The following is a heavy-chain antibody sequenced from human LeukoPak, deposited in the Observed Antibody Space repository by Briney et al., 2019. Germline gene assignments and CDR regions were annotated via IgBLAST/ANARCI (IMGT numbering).Heavy chain of an antibody. D-gene: IGHD6-19*01. V-gene: IGHV3-21*01. J-gene: IGHJ3*02. CDR1: GFTFSSYS. CDR2: ISSSSSYI. CDR3: ARDDLVVAEDDAFDI. Sequence: GGSLRLSCAASGFTFSSYSMNWVRQAPGKGLEWVSSISSSSSYIYYADSLKGRFTISRDNTKNSLYLQMNSLRAEDTAVYYCARDDLVVAEDDAFDIWGQGTMVTVSS.